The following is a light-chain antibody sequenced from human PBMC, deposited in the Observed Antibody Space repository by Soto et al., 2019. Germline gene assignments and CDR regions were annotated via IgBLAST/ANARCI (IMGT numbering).Light chain of an antibody. CDR3: QQYGTSPMYT. V-gene: IGKV3-20*01. J-gene: IGKJ2*01. Sequence: DIVFTQSPGTLSLSPGERATLSCRASQSVRSSFLAWYRQKPGQAPRLLIYGATTRATGIPDRISGSGSGTDFTLTISRLEPEDFAVYYCQQYGTSPMYTFGQGTKLEIK. CDR1: QSVRSSF. CDR2: GAT.